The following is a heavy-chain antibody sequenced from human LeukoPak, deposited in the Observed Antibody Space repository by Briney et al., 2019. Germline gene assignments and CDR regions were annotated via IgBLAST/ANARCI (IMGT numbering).Heavy chain of an antibody. J-gene: IGHJ4*02. V-gene: IGHV3-30*04. CDR3: VRDYNSLRPLDY. D-gene: IGHD6-6*01. Sequence: GGSLRLSCAASGFTFSSYVMHWVRQAPGKGLEWVAIISYDGSNEYYADSVKGRFTISRDNAKNTLYLEMNSLRAEDTAVYYCVRDYNSLRPLDYWGQGNLVTVSS. CDR1: GFTFSSYV. CDR2: ISYDGSNE.